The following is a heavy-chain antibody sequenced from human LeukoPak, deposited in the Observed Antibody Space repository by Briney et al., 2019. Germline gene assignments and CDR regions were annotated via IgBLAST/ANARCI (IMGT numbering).Heavy chain of an antibody. CDR1: GYTFTSYD. CDR3: ARAYDILTGLYYFDY. Sequence: ASVKVSCKASGYTFTSYDINWVRQATGQGLEWMGWMNPNSGNTGYAQKFQGRVTITRNTSISTAYMELSSLRSEDTAVYYCARAYDILTGLYYFDYWGQGTLVTVSS. J-gene: IGHJ4*02. CDR2: MNPNSGNT. D-gene: IGHD3-9*01. V-gene: IGHV1-8*03.